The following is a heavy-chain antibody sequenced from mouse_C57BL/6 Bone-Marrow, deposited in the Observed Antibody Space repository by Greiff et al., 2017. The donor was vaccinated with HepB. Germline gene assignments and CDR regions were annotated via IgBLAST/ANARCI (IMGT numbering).Heavy chain of an antibody. J-gene: IGHJ4*01. CDR3: EREEWAMDY. Sequence: EVQLQQSGPELVKPGASVKISCKASGYSFTGYYMNWVKQSPEKSLEWIGEINPSTGGTTYNQKFKAKATLTVDKSSSTAYMQLKSLTSEDSAVYYCEREEWAMDYWGQGTSVTVSS. CDR1: GYSFTGYY. CDR2: INPSTGGT. V-gene: IGHV1-42*01. D-gene: IGHD1-3*01.